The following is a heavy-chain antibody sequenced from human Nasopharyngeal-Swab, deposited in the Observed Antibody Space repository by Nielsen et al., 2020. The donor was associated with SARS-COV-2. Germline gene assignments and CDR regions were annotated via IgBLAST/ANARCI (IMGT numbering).Heavy chain of an antibody. D-gene: IGHD4-17*01. CDR3: ARDYGDYERMQYYYYYGMDV. V-gene: IGHV3-48*03. Sequence: GGSLRLSFAASGFTFSSYEMNWVRQAPGKGLEWVSYISSSGSTIYYADSVKGRFTISRDNAKNSLYLQMNSLRAEDTAVYYCARDYGDYERMQYYYYYGMDVWGQGTTVTVSS. CDR2: ISSSGSTI. J-gene: IGHJ6*02. CDR1: GFTFSSYE.